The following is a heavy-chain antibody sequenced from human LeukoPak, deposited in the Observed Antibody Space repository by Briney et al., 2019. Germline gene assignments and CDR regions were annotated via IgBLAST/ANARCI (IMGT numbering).Heavy chain of an antibody. J-gene: IGHJ4*02. V-gene: IGHV1-18*01. CDR2: ISAYNGNT. Sequence: ASVKVSCKASGYTFTSYGISWVRQAPGQGLEWKGWISAYNGNTNYAQKLQGRVTMTTDTSTSTAYMELRSLRSDDTAVYYCARGGLSGLTMTYYFDYWGQGTLVTVSS. CDR3: ARGGLSGLTMTYYFDY. D-gene: IGHD2-2*01. CDR1: GYTFTSYG.